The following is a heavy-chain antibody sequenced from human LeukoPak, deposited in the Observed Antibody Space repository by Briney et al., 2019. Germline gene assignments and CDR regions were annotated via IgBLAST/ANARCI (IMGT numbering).Heavy chain of an antibody. D-gene: IGHD6-13*01. CDR1: GSTFSSYA. CDR3: AKVPYSSSWYWLDY. Sequence: GGSLRLSCAASGSTFSSYAMSWVRQAPGKGLEWVSAISGSGGSTYYADSVKGRFTISRDNSKNTLYLQMNSLRAEDTAVYYCAKVPYSSSWYWLDYWGQGTLVTVSS. V-gene: IGHV3-23*01. J-gene: IGHJ4*02. CDR2: ISGSGGST.